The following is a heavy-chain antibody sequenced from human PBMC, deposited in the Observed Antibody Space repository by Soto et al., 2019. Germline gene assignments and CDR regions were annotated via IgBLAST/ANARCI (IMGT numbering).Heavy chain of an antibody. V-gene: IGHV1-69*01. D-gene: IGHD3-3*01. J-gene: IGHJ6*02. Sequence: QVQLVQSGAEVKKPGSSVKVSCKASGGTFSSYAISWVRQAPGQGLEWMGGIIPIFGTANYAQKFQGRVTITADESTSTAYMELSSLRSEDTAVYYCAGGGYYDFWSGYSYYYYGMDVWGQGTTVTVSS. CDR3: AGGGYYDFWSGYSYYYYGMDV. CDR1: GGTFSSYA. CDR2: IIPIFGTA.